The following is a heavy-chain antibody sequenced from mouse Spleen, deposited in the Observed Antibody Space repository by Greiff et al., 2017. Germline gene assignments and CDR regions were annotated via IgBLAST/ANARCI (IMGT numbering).Heavy chain of an antibody. CDR2: ILPGSGST. D-gene: IGHD3-1*01. CDR1: GYTFSSYW. CDR3: ARRARATLLGD. J-gene: IGHJ2*01. Sequence: QVQLQQSGAELMKPGASVKISCKATGYTFSSYWIEWVKQRPGHGLEWIGEILPGSGSTNYNEKFKGKATFTADTSSNTAYMQLSSLTSEDSAVYYCARRARATLLGDWGQGTTLTVSS. V-gene: IGHV1-9*01.